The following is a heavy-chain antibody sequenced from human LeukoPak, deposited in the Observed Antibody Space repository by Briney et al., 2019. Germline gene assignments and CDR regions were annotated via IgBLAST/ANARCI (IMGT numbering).Heavy chain of an antibody. CDR2: IIPIFGTA. CDR1: GGTFSSYA. J-gene: IGHJ6*03. V-gene: IGHV1-69*05. D-gene: IGHD3-3*01. CDR3: ARGADFWSGFRPYYYYYMDV. Sequence: SVKVSCKASGGTFSSYAISWVQQAPGQGLEWMGGIIPIFGTANYAQKFQGRVTITTDESTSTAYMELSSLRSEDTAVYYCARGADFWSGFRPYYYYYMDVWGKGTTVTVSS.